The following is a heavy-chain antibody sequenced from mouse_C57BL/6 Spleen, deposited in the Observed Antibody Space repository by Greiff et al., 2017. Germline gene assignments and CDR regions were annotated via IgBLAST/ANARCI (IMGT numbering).Heavy chain of an antibody. CDR1: GYAFSSSW. CDR3: ANDGYSAFAY. CDR2: IYPGDGDT. D-gene: IGHD2-3*01. Sequence: QVQLQQSGPELVKPGASVKISCKASGYAFSSSWMNWVKQRPGKGLEWIGRIYPGDGDTNYNGKFTGKATLTADKSSSTAYMQLSSLTSEDSAVYFCANDGYSAFAYWGQGTLVTVSA. J-gene: IGHJ3*01. V-gene: IGHV1-82*01.